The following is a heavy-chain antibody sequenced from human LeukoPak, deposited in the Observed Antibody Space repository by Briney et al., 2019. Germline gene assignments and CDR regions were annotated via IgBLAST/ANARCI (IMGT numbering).Heavy chain of an antibody. CDR3: AIDAIAAVGTKRSWFDP. D-gene: IGHD6-13*01. CDR2: MSSMGSTI. CDR1: GFTFSIYE. V-gene: IGHV3-48*03. J-gene: IGHJ5*02. Sequence: LSGGSLRLFRAASGFTFSIYEMSWVRPAPGKGLEWLSYMSSMGSTISCADSVNGRFTISRDNVKNSLYMQKISLRAEDTAVYDCAIDAIAAVGTKRSWFDPWGQGTLVTVSS.